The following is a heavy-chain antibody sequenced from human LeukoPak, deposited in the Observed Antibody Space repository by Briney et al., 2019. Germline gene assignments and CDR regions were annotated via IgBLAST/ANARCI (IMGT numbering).Heavy chain of an antibody. D-gene: IGHD3-3*01. V-gene: IGHV1-2*02. J-gene: IGHJ4*02. CDR2: INPNSGGT. CDR3: ARVAIFGVVTGYDY. Sequence: GASVTVSCKASGYTFTGYYMHWVRQAPGQGLEWMGWINPNSGGTNYAQKFQGRVTMTRDTSISTAYMELSRLRSDDTAVYYCARVAIFGVVTGYDYWGQGTLVTVSS. CDR1: GYTFTGYY.